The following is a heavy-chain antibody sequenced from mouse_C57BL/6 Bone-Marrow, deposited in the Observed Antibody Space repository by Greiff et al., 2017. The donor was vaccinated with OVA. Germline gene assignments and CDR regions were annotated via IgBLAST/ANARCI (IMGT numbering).Heavy chain of an antibody. CDR1: GFTFSDYG. CDR2: ISNLAYSI. J-gene: IGHJ3*01. Sequence: VQLKESGGGLVQPGGSLKLSCAASGFTFSDYGMAWVRQAPRKGPEWVAFISNLAYSIYYADTVTGRFTISRENAKNTLYLEMSSLRSEDTAMYYCARQDYYGSREAWFAYWGQGTLVTVSA. D-gene: IGHD1-1*01. CDR3: ARQDYYGSREAWFAY. V-gene: IGHV5-15*01.